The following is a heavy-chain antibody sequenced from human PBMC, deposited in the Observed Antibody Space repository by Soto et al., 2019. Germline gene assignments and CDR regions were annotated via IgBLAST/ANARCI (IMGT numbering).Heavy chain of an antibody. CDR3: AKGPQEYYFDY. CDR1: GFTFSSYG. V-gene: IGHV3-30*18. Sequence: QAGGSLRLSCAASGFTFSSYGMHWVRQAPGKGLEWVAVISYDGSNKYYADSVKGRFTISRDNSKNTLYLQMNSLRAEDTAVYYCAKGPQEYYFDYWGQGTLVTISS. CDR2: ISYDGSNK. J-gene: IGHJ4*02.